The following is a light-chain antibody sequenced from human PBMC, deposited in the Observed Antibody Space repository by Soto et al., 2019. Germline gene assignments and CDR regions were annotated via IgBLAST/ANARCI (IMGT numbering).Light chain of an antibody. CDR3: SSYAGSSTYV. CDR1: SSDIGTYNV. Sequence: QPVLTQPASVSGSPGQSITISCTGTSSDIGTYNVVSWYQQHPGKAPKVMIYEATKRPSGVSNRFSGSKSGNTASLTISGLQAEDEADYYCSSYAGSSTYVFGTVTKVTVL. CDR2: EAT. V-gene: IGLV2-23*01. J-gene: IGLJ1*01.